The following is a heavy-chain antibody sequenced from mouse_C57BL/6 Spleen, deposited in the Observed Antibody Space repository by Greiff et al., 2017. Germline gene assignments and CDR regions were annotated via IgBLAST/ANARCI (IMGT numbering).Heavy chain of an antibody. CDR3: ARVRNYDYDEWYFDV. V-gene: IGHV3-8*01. J-gene: IGHJ1*03. CDR1: GYSITSDY. D-gene: IGHD2-4*01. CDR2: ISYSGST. Sequence: EVQRVESGPGLAKPSQTLSLTCSVTGYSITSDYWNWIRKFPGNKLEYMGYISYSGSTYYNPSLKSRISITRDTSKNQYYLQLNSVTTEDTATYYCARVRNYDYDEWYFDVWGTGTTVTVSS.